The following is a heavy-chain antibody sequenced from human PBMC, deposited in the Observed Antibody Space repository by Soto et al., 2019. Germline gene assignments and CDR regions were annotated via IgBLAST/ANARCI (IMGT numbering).Heavy chain of an antibody. CDR1: GVSLTSGTYY. Sequence: SETLSLTCSVSGVSLTSGTYYWSWIRQHPGKGLEWIGYIFYSGSTDYNPSLKSRVNISVDTSKNQFSLKLSSVTAADTAVYYCASTEDFFDYWGQGTLVT. CDR2: IFYSGST. J-gene: IGHJ4*02. V-gene: IGHV4-31*03. CDR3: ASTEDFFDY.